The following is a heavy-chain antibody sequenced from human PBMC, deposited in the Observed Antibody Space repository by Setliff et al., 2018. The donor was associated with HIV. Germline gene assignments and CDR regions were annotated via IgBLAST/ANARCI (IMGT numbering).Heavy chain of an antibody. D-gene: IGHD6-6*01. V-gene: IGHV1-69*13. CDR2: IIPIFGTT. Sequence: ASVKVSCKASGGTFSSYPISWVRQAPGQGLEWMGGIIPIFGTTHYAQKFQGRVTVTADESTSTVYMELNSLRSEDTAVYYCARQKASEYSSSFWFDPWGQGTLVTVSS. CDR3: ARQKASEYSSSFWFDP. CDR1: GGTFSSYP. J-gene: IGHJ5*02.